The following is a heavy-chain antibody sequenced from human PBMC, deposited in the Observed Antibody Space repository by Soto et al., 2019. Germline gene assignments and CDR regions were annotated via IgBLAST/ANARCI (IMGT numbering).Heavy chain of an antibody. CDR3: AGGLRAWGVVFDF. D-gene: IGHD3-10*01. V-gene: IGHV1-8*01. J-gene: IGHJ3*01. Sequence: ASVKVSCKASGYTFTSYAINWVRQATGQGLEWMGWMNPNSGNTGYAQKFQGRVTMTRNTSISTAYMELSSLRSEDTAVYYCAGGLRAWGVVFDFWGKGTLVPAS. CDR1: GYTFTSYA. CDR2: MNPNSGNT.